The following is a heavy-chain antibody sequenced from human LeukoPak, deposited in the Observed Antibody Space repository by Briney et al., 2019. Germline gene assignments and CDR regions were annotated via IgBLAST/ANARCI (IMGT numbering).Heavy chain of an antibody. Sequence: GGSLRLSCAASGFTFSSYSMNWVRQAPGKGLEWVSYMSRSSDTIYYADSVKGRFTISRDNVKSSLFLQMNSLRAEDTAIYYCACGVDFSSGSKRGFDYWGLGTLVTVSS. V-gene: IGHV3-48*01. CDR2: MSRSSDTI. J-gene: IGHJ4*02. D-gene: IGHD3-3*01. CDR1: GFTFSSYS. CDR3: ACGVDFSSGSKRGFDY.